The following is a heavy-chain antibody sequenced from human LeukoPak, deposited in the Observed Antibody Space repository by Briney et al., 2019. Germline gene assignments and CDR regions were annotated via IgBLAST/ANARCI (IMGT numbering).Heavy chain of an antibody. D-gene: IGHD4-11*01. CDR1: GGSISSYY. CDR3: ARAVNPPYYYYMDV. J-gene: IGHJ6*03. V-gene: IGHV4-59*01. Sequence: SETLSLTCTVSGGSISSYYWSWIRQPPGKGLEWIGYIYYSRSTNYNPSLKSRVTISVDTSKNQFSLKLSSVTAADTAVYYCARAVNPPYYYYMDVWGKGTTVTVSS. CDR2: IYYSRST.